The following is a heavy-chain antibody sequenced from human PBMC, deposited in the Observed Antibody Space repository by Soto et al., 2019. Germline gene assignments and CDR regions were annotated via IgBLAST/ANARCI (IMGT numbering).Heavy chain of an antibody. CDR2: IKQDGSEK. D-gene: IGHD3-3*01. J-gene: IGHJ4*02. Sequence: ESGGGLVQPGGSLRLSCAASGFTFSSYWMSWVRQAPGKGLEWVANIKQDGSEKYYVDSVKGRFTISRDNAKNSLYLQMNSLRAEDTAVYYCARDRVADYDFWSGYPPYYFDYWGQGTLVTVSS. CDR3: ARDRVADYDFWSGYPPYYFDY. CDR1: GFTFSSYW. V-gene: IGHV3-7*03.